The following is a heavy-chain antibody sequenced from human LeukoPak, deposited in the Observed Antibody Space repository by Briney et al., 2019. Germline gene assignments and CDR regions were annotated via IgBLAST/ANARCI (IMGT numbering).Heavy chain of an antibody. D-gene: IGHD2-8*01. V-gene: IGHV4-39*01. CDR3: ARQAYCTNGVCQIRYFQH. J-gene: IGHJ1*01. Sequence: PSETPSLTCTVSGGSVSSSSYYWGWIRQPPGKGLEWIGSIYYSGSTYYNPSLKSRVTISVDTSKNQFSLKLSSVTAADTAVYYCARQAYCTNGVCQIRYFQHWGQGTLVTVSS. CDR1: GGSVSSSSYY. CDR2: IYYSGST.